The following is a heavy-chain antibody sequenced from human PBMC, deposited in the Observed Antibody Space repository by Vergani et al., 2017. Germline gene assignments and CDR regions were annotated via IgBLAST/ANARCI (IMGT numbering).Heavy chain of an antibody. D-gene: IGHD6-13*01. Sequence: QVKLQEPGPGLVKPSETLSLTCTVSGASVNSYYWSWIRQPPGKGLEWMGRIYTSGSTNYNPSLKSRVTMSVDTSKNQFSLKLSSVTAADTAVYYCARGKQVFYYYYYMDVWGKGTTVTVSS. CDR2: IYTSGST. V-gene: IGHV4-4*07. CDR1: GASVNSYY. CDR3: ARGKQVFYYYYYMDV. J-gene: IGHJ6*03.